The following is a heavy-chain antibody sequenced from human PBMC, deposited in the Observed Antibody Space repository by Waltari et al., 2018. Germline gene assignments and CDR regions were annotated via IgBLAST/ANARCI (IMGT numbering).Heavy chain of an antibody. CDR3: ATKFSLDNYGCLDV. D-gene: IGHD4-17*01. Sequence: QVQLVQSGAEVRKPGASVKVSCKVSGYTLSELLIQWVRQAPGKGLEWVGGFDPEHGETIYAQKFQGRVTMTEDTSTDTAYMELSSLRSDDTAVYYCATKFSLDNYGCLDVWGQGTTVTVSS. V-gene: IGHV1-24*01. J-gene: IGHJ6*02. CDR2: FDPEHGET. CDR1: GYTLSELL.